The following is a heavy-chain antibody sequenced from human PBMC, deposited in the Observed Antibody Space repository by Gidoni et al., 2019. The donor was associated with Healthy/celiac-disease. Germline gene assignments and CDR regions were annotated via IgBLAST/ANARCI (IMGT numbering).Heavy chain of an antibody. D-gene: IGHD2-8*01. CDR1: GGPFSSYA. CDR3: ARGAKYCTNGVCYTAHYYYYMDV. CDR2: SIPIFGTA. V-gene: IGHV1-69*01. J-gene: IGHJ6*03. Sequence: QVQLVQSGAAVKKPGSSVKVSCKASGGPFSSYAISWVRQAPGQGLAWLGGSIPIFGTASYAQKFQGRVTITADESTSTAYMELSSLRSEDTAVYYCARGAKYCTNGVCYTAHYYYYMDVWGKGTTVTVSS.